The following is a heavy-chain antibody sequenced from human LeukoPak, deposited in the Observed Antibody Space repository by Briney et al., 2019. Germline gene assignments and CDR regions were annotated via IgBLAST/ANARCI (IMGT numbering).Heavy chain of an antibody. CDR1: GGSISSGDYY. D-gene: IGHD2-2*01. CDR2: IYYSGST. CDR3: ARGRFLCSSTSCYDWFDP. V-gene: IGHV4-30-4*01. J-gene: IGHJ5*02. Sequence: ASETLSLTCTVSGGSISSGDYYWSWIRQPPGKGLEWIGYIYYSGSTYYNPSLKSRVTISVDTSKNQFSLKLSSVTAADTAVYYYARGRFLCSSTSCYDWFDPWGQGTLVTVSS.